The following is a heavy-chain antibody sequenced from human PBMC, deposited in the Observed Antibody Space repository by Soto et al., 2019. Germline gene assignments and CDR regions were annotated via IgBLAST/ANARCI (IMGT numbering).Heavy chain of an antibody. J-gene: IGHJ4*02. CDR3: VKGSDVARQELDY. D-gene: IGHD3-3*01. CDR1: GFTFSNFG. Sequence: QVQLVESGGGVVQPGRSLRLSCAASGFTFSNFGMHWVRQAPGKGLEWVAAISADGSDKCFSGSVKGRFTISRDNSKNTLFLQMNSLRVEDTAVYYCVKGSDVARQELDYWGQGTLVTVSS. V-gene: IGHV3-30*18. CDR2: ISADGSDK.